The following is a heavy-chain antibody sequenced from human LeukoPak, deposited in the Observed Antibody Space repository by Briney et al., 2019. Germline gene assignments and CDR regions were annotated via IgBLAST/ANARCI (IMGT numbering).Heavy chain of an antibody. CDR3: ANSKLGINGWFDP. V-gene: IGHV4-30-4*01. D-gene: IGHD7-27*01. CDR1: GGSISSGDYY. CDR2: IYYSGST. J-gene: IGHJ5*02. Sequence: PSETLSLTCTVSGGSISSGDYYWSWIRQPPGKGLEWIGYIYYSGSTYYNPSLKSRVTISVDTSKNQFSLKLSSVTAADTAVYYCANSKLGINGWFDPWGQGTLVTVSS.